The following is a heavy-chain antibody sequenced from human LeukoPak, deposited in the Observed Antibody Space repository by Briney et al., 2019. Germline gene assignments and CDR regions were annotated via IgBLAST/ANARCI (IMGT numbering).Heavy chain of an antibody. CDR3: ARGYDILTGLDY. Sequence: PSETLSLTCTVSGGSVSSGSYYWSWIRQPPGKGLEWVGYIYYTGSTNYNPSLKSRVTISVDTSKNQFSLKLSSVTAADTAVYYCARGYDILTGLDYWGQGTLVTVSS. CDR1: GGSVSSGSYY. CDR2: IYYTGST. J-gene: IGHJ4*02. V-gene: IGHV4-61*01. D-gene: IGHD3-9*01.